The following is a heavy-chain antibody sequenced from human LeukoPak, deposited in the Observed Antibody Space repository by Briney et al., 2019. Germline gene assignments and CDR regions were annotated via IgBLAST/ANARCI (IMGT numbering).Heavy chain of an antibody. CDR2: ITWDGGNT. CDR3: ARWNAGLAYYFAY. CDR1: GFTFDDYT. V-gene: IGHV3-43*01. J-gene: IGHJ4*02. D-gene: IGHD3-16*01. Sequence: GGSLRLSCTASGFTFDDYTMHWVRQAPGKGLEWVSLITWDGGNTYYADSVKGRFTISRDNSKNSLYLQMSRLTAEDAALYYCARWNAGLAYYFAYWGQGTLVTVSS.